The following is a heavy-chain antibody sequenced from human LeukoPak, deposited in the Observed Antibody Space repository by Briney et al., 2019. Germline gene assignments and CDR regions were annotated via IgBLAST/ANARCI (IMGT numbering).Heavy chain of an antibody. Sequence: PSETLSLTCAVYGGSFSGYYWSWIRQPPGKGLEWIGEINHSRSTNYNPSLKSRVTISVDTSKNQFSLKLSSVTAADTAVYYCARGIAVAGTNWFDPWGQGTLVTVSS. CDR1: GGSFSGYY. V-gene: IGHV4-34*01. J-gene: IGHJ5*02. CDR2: INHSRST. CDR3: ARGIAVAGTNWFDP. D-gene: IGHD6-19*01.